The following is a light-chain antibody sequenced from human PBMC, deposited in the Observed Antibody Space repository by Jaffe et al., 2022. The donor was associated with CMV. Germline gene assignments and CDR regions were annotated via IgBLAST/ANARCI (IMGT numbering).Light chain of an antibody. Sequence: EVVMTQSPATLSVSPGERATLSCRASQSIFTYLAWYQQKPGQAPRLLIYGASTRATGTPARFSGSGSGTEFTLTITSLQSEDFAVYYCQQYNDWPPLLTFGGGTKVEIK. CDR3: QQYNDWPPLLT. V-gene: IGKV3-15*01. J-gene: IGKJ4*01. CDR1: QSIFTY. CDR2: GAS.